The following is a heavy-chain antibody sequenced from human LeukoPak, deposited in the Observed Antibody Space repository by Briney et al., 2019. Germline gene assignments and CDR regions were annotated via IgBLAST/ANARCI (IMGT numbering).Heavy chain of an antibody. CDR3: AREPAANSDFDY. V-gene: IGHV3-30-3*01. D-gene: IGHD1-1*01. CDR1: GFTFSSYT. J-gene: IGHJ4*02. CDR2: ISYDGSNT. Sequence: GRSLRLSCAASGFTFSSYTMHWDRQAPGKGLEWVAVISYDGSNTYYADSVKGRFTISRDNSKNTLYLQMNSLRADDTAVYYCAREPAANSDFDYWGQGTLVIVSS.